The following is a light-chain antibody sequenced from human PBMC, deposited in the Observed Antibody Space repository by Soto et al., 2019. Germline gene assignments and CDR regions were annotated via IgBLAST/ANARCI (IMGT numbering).Light chain of an antibody. CDR1: QSVSSN. CDR2: GAS. Sequence: KMMTQSPATPSVSPRERATPSCRASQSVSSNLAWYQQKPGQAPRLLIYGASTRATGIPARFSGSGSGTEFTLTISSLQSEDFAVYYCQQYNNWPRTFGQGTKVDIK. V-gene: IGKV3-15*01. J-gene: IGKJ1*01. CDR3: QQYNNWPRT.